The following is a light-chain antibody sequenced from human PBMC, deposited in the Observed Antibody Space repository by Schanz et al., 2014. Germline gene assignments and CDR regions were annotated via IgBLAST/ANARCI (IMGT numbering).Light chain of an antibody. CDR1: SSDIGSYNL. J-gene: IGLJ2*01. CDR2: EVS. V-gene: IGLV2-14*02. CDR3: SSYAGSNFVV. Sequence: QSVLTQPASVSGSPGQSITISCTGTSSDIGSYNLVSWYQQHPDKAPKLMIYEVSERPSGVPDRFSGSKSGNTASLTVSGLQAEDEADYYCSSYAGSNFVVFGGGTKLTVL.